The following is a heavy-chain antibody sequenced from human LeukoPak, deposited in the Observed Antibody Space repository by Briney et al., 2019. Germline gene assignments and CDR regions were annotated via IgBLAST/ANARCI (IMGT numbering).Heavy chain of an antibody. Sequence: GGSLRLSCAASGFTFSSYAMTWVRHAPGKGLEWVSSITGGGDTTYYADSVRGRFTISRDNSKNTLSVQMSSLRAEDTAVYYCAKQRSEVVVAATNYWGQGTRVTVSS. CDR2: ITGGGDTT. CDR3: AKQRSEVVVAATNY. J-gene: IGHJ4*02. D-gene: IGHD2-15*01. CDR1: GFTFSSYA. V-gene: IGHV3-23*01.